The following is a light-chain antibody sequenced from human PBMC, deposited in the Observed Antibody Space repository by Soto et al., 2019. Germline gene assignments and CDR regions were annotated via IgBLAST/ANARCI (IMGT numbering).Light chain of an antibody. V-gene: IGKV3D-15*01. CDR2: GAS. Sequence: EILMTQSPATLSVSPGERATLSCRASQSLNRNLAWYQQKPGQAPRLIIYGASTRASGIPARFSGSGSGTEFTLTISSLQSEDFPLYYSQHYNDWPPAFTFGPGTNVDL. CDR1: QSLNRN. J-gene: IGKJ3*01. CDR3: QHYNDWPPAFT.